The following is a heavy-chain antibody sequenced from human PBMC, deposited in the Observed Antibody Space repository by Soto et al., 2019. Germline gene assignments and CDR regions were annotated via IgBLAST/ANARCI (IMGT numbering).Heavy chain of an antibody. CDR1: GFTFSSYA. CDR2: ISYDGSNK. Sequence: PGGSLRLSCAASGFTFSSYAMHWVRQAPGKGLEWVAVISYDGSNKYYADSVKGRFTISRDNSKNTLYLQMNSLRAEDTAVYYCARGGGTTVAPNAFDIWGQGTMVTVSS. D-gene: IGHD2-2*01. V-gene: IGHV3-30-3*01. J-gene: IGHJ3*02. CDR3: ARGGGTTVAPNAFDI.